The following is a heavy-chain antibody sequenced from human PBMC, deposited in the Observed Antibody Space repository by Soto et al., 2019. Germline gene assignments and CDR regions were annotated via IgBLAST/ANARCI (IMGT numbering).Heavy chain of an antibody. V-gene: IGHV3-23*01. J-gene: IGHJ4*02. CDR2: ISGSGGST. CDR1: GFNFSTCA. Sequence: EVQLLESGGGLVQPGGSLRLPCAASGFNFSTCAMSWVRQAPGKGLEWVSGISGSGGSTYYADSVKGRFTISRDNSKNTVYLQMNGLRAEDTAIYYCAKGVGDYVWGSYRLSDYFDYWGQGILVTVSS. CDR3: AKGVGDYVWGSYRLSDYFDY. D-gene: IGHD3-16*02.